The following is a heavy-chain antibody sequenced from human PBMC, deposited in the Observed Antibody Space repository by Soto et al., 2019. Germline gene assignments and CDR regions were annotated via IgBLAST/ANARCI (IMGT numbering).Heavy chain of an antibody. Sequence: PSGTLFPTCPVSGGSLRSYYWGCIWQPPVKGLEWIGYIYYSGSTNYNPSLKSRITISVDTSKNQFSLKLSSVTAADTAVYYCARRYGSCFDYWGQGTLVTVSS. CDR2: IYYSGST. CDR3: ARRYGSCFDY. D-gene: IGHD1-26*01. V-gene: IGHV4-59*01. J-gene: IGHJ4*02. CDR1: GGSLRSYY.